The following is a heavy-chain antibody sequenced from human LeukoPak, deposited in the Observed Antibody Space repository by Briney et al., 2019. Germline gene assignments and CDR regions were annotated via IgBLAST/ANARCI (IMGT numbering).Heavy chain of an antibody. D-gene: IGHD6-19*01. V-gene: IGHV3-23*01. CDR2: ISGSGGST. J-gene: IGHJ4*02. CDR1: GFTFSSYS. Sequence: PGASLRLSCAASGFTFSSYSMSWVRQAPGKGLEWVSAISGSGGSTYYADSVKGRFTISRDNSKNTLYLQMNSLRAEDTAVYYCAKGDSSGWYGPHFDYWGQGTLVTVSS. CDR3: AKGDSSGWYGPHFDY.